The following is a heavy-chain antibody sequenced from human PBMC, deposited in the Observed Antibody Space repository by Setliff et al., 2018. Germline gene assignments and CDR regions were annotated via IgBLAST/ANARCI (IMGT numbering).Heavy chain of an antibody. CDR2: IIPMFDKA. D-gene: IGHD3-10*01. V-gene: IGHV1-69*13. J-gene: IGHJ6*03. Sequence: ASVKVSCKASGGTFSSYVISWVREAPGQGLEWMGGIIPMFDKARYAQKFQGRVTITADESTSTAYMELSSLGSEDTAVYYCAGGQPLVRKYYYYMDVWGKGTTVTVSS. CDR3: AGGQPLVRKYYYYMDV. CDR1: GGTFSSYV.